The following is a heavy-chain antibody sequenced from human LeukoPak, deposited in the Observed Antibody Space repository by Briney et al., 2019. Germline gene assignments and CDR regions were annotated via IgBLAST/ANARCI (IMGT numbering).Heavy chain of an antibody. J-gene: IGHJ4*02. CDR3: ASGLNYYDSRGYYN. CDR2: INHSGST. D-gene: IGHD3-22*01. V-gene: IGHV4-34*01. CDR1: GGSFSGYY. Sequence: SETLSLTCAVYGGSFSGYYWSWIRQPPGKGLEWIGEINHSGSTNYNPSLKSRVTISVDTSKNQFSLKLSSVTAADTAVYYCASGLNYYDSRGYYNWGQGTLVTVSS.